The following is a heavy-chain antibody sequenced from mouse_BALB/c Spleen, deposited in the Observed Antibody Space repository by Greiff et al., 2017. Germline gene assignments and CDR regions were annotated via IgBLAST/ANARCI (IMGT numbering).Heavy chain of an antibody. Sequence: EVQGVESGPGLVKPSQSLSLTCTVTGYSITSDYAWNWIRQFPGNKLEWMGYISYSGSTSYNPSLKSRISITRDTSKNQFFLQLNSVTTEDTATYYCAIYDYDAVFDYWGQGTTLTVSS. CDR3: AIYDYDAVFDY. V-gene: IGHV3-2*02. CDR2: ISYSGST. CDR1: GYSITSDYA. J-gene: IGHJ2*01. D-gene: IGHD2-4*01.